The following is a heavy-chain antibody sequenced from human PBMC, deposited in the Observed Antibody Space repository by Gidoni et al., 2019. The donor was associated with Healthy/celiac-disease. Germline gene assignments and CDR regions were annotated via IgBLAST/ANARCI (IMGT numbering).Heavy chain of an antibody. CDR2: IKQDGSEK. Sequence: EVQLVESGGGLVQPGGSLRLSCAASGFTFSSYWMSWVRQAPGKGLEWVANIKQDGSEKYYVDSVKGRFTISRDNAKNSLYLQMNSLRAEDTAVYYCARELGSGYYIYYYGMDVWGQGTTVTVSS. D-gene: IGHD3-22*01. J-gene: IGHJ6*02. CDR1: GFTFSSYW. CDR3: ARELGSGYYIYYYGMDV. V-gene: IGHV3-7*03.